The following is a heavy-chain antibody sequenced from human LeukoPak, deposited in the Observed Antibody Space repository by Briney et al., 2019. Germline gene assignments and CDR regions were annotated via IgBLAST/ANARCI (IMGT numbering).Heavy chain of an antibody. Sequence: GGSLRLSCVASGLNFGNYWMDWVRQAPGKGLEWVGNIKQDGSEKNYVDSVKGRFTISRDNAEKSLYLDVNSLRAEDTAIYYCARDFESWGQGTLVTVSS. CDR2: IKQDGSEK. V-gene: IGHV3-7*03. CDR1: GLNFGNYW. CDR3: ARDFES. J-gene: IGHJ4*02.